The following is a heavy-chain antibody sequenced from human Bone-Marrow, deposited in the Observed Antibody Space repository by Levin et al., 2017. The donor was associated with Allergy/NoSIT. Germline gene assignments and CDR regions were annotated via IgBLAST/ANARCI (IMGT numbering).Heavy chain of an antibody. D-gene: IGHD5-12*01. J-gene: IGHJ6*02. CDR3: ARDIGYEDTFYGLDV. V-gene: IGHV3-33*01. CDR1: GFTFTSYG. CDR2: IRKRGSRQ. Sequence: SCAASGFTFTSYGMHWVRQAPGKGREGVAVIRKRGSRQYYGESVKGRFTISRDSSKNTLFLQLHNLTVEDTAVYFCARDIGYEDTFYGLDVWGQGTTVTVSS.